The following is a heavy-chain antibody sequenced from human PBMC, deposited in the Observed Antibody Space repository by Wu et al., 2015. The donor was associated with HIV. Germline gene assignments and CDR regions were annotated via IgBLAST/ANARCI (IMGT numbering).Heavy chain of an antibody. CDR1: EYTFTGYY. V-gene: IGHV1-2*02. CDR3: TKDYGIVGSTLPEYFQH. CDR2: INANYGGS. J-gene: IGHJ1*01. D-gene: IGHD1-26*01. Sequence: QVQEVQSGAEVREPGASVRVSCKAPEYTFTGYYLHWLRQAPGQGPEWMGWINANYGGSKSPQKFQGRVTMTRDTSVSTVYLELTRLKFDDTAIYYCTKDYGIVGSTLPEYFQHWGQGTLVTVSS.